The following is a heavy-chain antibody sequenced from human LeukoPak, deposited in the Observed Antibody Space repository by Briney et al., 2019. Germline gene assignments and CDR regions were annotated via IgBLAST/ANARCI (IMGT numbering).Heavy chain of an antibody. Sequence: PGGSLRLSCAASEFTFSNYWMHWVRQAPGKGLVWVLRIKGDGSSTAYADSVKGRFTISRDNARKMLYLQMNSLRAEDTAVYYCARDPDSGGYSTFQLWGQGTLVTVSS. V-gene: IGHV3-74*01. CDR1: EFTFSNYW. J-gene: IGHJ1*01. CDR3: ARDPDSGGYSTFQL. CDR2: IKGDGSST. D-gene: IGHD3-22*01.